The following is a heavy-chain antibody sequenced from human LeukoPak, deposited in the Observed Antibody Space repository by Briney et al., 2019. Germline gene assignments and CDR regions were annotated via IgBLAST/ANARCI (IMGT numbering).Heavy chain of an antibody. J-gene: IGHJ4*02. CDR2: TSGNGAKT. D-gene: IGHD6-19*01. CDR3: AKDFGWPFDY. V-gene: IGHV3-23*01. Sequence: GGSLRLSCAASGFTVNSNYIHWVRQAPGKGLEWVSATSGNGAKTYYADSVRGRFTISRDNSKNTLYLQMNSLRAEDTAVYYCAKDFGWPFDYWGQGTLVTVSS. CDR1: GFTVNSNY.